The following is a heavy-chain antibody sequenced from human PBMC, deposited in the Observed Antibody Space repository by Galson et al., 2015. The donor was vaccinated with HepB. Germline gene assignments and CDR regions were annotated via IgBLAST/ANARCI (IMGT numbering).Heavy chain of an antibody. J-gene: IGHJ4*02. CDR1: GDSVSSNSAA. CDR2: TYYRSKWYN. CDR3: ARDHIAVAHYYFHY. Sequence: CAISGDSVSSNSAAWNWIRQSPSRGLEWLGRTYYRSKWYNDYALSVKSRITIDPDTSKNQFSLQLNSVTPDDTAVYYCARDHIAVAHYYFHYWGQGTLVTVSS. V-gene: IGHV6-1*01. D-gene: IGHD6-19*01.